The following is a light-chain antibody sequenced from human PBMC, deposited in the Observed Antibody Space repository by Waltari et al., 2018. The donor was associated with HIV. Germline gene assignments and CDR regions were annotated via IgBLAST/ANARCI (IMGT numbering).Light chain of an antibody. CDR2: RNN. V-gene: IGLV1-47*01. CDR1: SSNIGSYY. J-gene: IGLJ2*01. Sequence: QSVLTQPPSASGTPGQRVTISCSGSSSNIGSYYVYWYLQLPGTAPKLLIYRNNQRPSGVPDRFSGSKSGTSASLAISGLRSEDEADYYCAAWDGSHVVFGGGTKLTVL. CDR3: AAWDGSHVV.